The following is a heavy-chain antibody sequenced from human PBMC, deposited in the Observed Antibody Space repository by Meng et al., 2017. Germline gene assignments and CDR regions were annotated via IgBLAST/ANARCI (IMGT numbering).Heavy chain of an antibody. CDR1: EHTSTSYP. CDR2: INTNTGNP. Sequence: VKRGFDWRRPGASITVASKAPEHTSTSYPINLVRQSPGQGLEWMVWINTNTGNPTYAQDFTGRFVFSLNTSVSTAYLQISSLKAEDTAVYYCERLVAGTFGQLFDPWGQGTLVTVSS. CDR3: ERLVAGTFGQLFDP. J-gene: IGHJ5*02. D-gene: IGHD2-15*01. V-gene: IGHV7-4-1*02.